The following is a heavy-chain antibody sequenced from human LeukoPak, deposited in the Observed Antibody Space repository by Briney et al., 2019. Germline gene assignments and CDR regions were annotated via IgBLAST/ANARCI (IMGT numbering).Heavy chain of an antibody. J-gene: IGHJ3*02. CDR3: VRDRRSRYDPGSFDI. V-gene: IGHV4-61*02. D-gene: IGHD2-15*01. CDR1: GGSISSGSYY. Sequence: SQTLSLTCTVPGGSISSGSYYWSWIRQPAGKGLEWIGRIYTSGSTYYNPSLKSRVTISEDTSKNQFSLKLNSVTAADTAVYYCVRDRRSRYDPGSFDIWGQGTVVTVTS. CDR2: IYTSGST.